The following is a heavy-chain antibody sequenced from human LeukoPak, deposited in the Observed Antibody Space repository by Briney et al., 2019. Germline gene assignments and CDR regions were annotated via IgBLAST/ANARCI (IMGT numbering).Heavy chain of an antibody. CDR2: IRYEGSNK. CDR1: GLTFSSYG. Sequence: GRSLRLSCAASGLTFSSYGMPWVRHAPGKGLEWVAFIRYEGSNKYYADSVKGRFTISIDNSKNTLYLQMNSLRAEDKAVYYCAKAKVSPRLGAFYIWGQGTMVTVSS. J-gene: IGHJ3*02. V-gene: IGHV3-30*02. CDR3: AKAKVSPRLGAFYI. D-gene: IGHD3-16*01.